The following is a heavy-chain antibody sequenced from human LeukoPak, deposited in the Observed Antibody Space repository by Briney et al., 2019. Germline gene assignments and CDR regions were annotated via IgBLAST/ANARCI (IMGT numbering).Heavy chain of an antibody. V-gene: IGHV3-30*19. Sequence: GGSLRLSCAASGFTFSNYGMYWVRQAPGKGLEWVAVIWSDGTNRLHADSVKGRFTISRDNSKNTLNLQMDSLRSEDTAVYYCARDFFPIADSTWYEIGYWGQGTLVTVSS. J-gene: IGHJ4*02. CDR2: IWSDGTNR. CDR3: ARDFFPIADSTWYEIGY. CDR1: GFTFSNYG. D-gene: IGHD2-21*01.